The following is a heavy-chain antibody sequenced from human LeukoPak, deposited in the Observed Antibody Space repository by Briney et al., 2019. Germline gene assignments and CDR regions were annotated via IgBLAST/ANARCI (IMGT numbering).Heavy chain of an antibody. Sequence: GASVKVSCKASGYTFTSYGISWVRQAPGQGLEWMGWINPNSGGTNYAQKFQGRVTMTRDTSISTAYMELSRLRSDDTAVYYCARSPIVVVVAATAGRYNWFDPWGQGTLVTVSS. D-gene: IGHD2-15*01. V-gene: IGHV1-2*02. CDR3: ARSPIVVVVAATAGRYNWFDP. CDR2: INPNSGGT. J-gene: IGHJ5*02. CDR1: GYTFTSYG.